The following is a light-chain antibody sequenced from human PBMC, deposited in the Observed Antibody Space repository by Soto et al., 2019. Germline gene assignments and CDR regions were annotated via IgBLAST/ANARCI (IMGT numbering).Light chain of an antibody. Sequence: QSVLTQSPSASGTPGQRVTSSCSGSSSNIGTNTVNWYQQLPGTAPKLLIYGDNQRPSGVPDRFSGSKSGTSASLAISGLQSEDEADYYCAAWDDSLNGYVFAAGTKVTVL. CDR2: GDN. CDR1: SSNIGTNT. V-gene: IGLV1-44*01. J-gene: IGLJ1*01. CDR3: AAWDDSLNGYV.